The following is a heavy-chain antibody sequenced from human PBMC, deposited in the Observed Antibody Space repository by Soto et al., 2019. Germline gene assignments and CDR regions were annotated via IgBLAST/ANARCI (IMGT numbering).Heavy chain of an antibody. Sequence: GASVKVSCKASGYTFTSYDINWVRQATGQGLEWMGWMNPNSGNTGYAQKFQGRVTMTRNTSISTAYMELSSLRSEDTAVYYCARAQSIPRIQLWSDAFDIWGQGTMVTVSS. V-gene: IGHV1-8*01. CDR2: MNPNSGNT. CDR1: GYTFTSYD. CDR3: ARAQSIPRIQLWSDAFDI. D-gene: IGHD5-18*01. J-gene: IGHJ3*02.